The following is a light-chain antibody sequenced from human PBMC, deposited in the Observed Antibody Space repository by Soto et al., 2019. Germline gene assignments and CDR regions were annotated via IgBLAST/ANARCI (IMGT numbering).Light chain of an antibody. V-gene: IGLV2-14*03. CDR3: SSYTSSSLYV. J-gene: IGLJ1*01. CDR2: DVS. Sequence: QSALTQPASVSGSPGQSITISCTGPSSDVGGYEYVSWYQHHPGKAPKLMIYDVSNRPSGVSNRFSGSKSGNTASLTISGLQAEDEADYYCSSYTSSSLYVFGTGTKVTVL. CDR1: SSDVGGYEY.